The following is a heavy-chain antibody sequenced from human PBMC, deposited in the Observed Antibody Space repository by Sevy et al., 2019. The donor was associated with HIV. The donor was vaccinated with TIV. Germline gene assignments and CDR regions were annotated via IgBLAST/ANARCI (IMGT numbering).Heavy chain of an antibody. V-gene: IGHV3-30*18. Sequence: GSLRLSCAASGFTFSSYGMQWVRQAPGKGLEWVAAISYDGSNQYYADSVKGRFTISRDNSKNTLYLQMNSLRPEDTAVYYCAKRKGLRYYYYGMDVWGQGTTVTVSS. J-gene: IGHJ6*02. D-gene: IGHD3-16*01. CDR2: ISYDGSNQ. CDR1: GFTFSSYG. CDR3: AKRKGLRYYYYGMDV.